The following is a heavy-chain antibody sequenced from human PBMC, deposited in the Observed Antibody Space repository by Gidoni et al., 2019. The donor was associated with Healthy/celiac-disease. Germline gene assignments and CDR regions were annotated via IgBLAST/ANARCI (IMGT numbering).Heavy chain of an antibody. CDR3: ARDMNYYDSSGYDDGHWFDP. Sequence: QVQLQESGPGLVTPSATLSLTFAVSGYSISSGYYWRWIRQPPGKGLEWFWSINHSGSTSYNPSLKSRVTISVDTSKNQFTLKLSSVTAADTAVYDCARDMNYYDSSGYDDGHWFDPWGQGTLVTVSS. J-gene: IGHJ5*02. CDR2: INHSGST. D-gene: IGHD3-22*01. V-gene: IGHV4-38-2*02. CDR1: GYSISSGYY.